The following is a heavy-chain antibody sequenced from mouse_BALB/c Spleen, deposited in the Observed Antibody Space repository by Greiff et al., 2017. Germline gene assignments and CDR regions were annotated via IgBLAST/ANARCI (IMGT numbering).Heavy chain of an antibody. J-gene: IGHJ4*01. D-gene: IGHD2-2*01. Sequence: QVQLQQSGAELVKPGASVKLSCKASGYTFTSYYMYWVKQRPGQGLEWIGEINPSNGGTNFNEKFKSKATLTVDKSSSTAYMQLSSLTSEDSAVYYCTRGRLPYAMDYWGQGTSVTVSS. V-gene: IGHV1S81*02. CDR3: TRGRLPYAMDY. CDR2: INPSNGGT. CDR1: GYTFTSYY.